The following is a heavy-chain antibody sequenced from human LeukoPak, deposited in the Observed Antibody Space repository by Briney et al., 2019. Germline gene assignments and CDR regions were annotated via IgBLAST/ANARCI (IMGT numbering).Heavy chain of an antibody. CDR1: GYSISSDYY. Sequence: SEALTLTCAVSGYSISSDYYWGWIQQPPGKVLEWIGSFYHSGSTYYNPSLKGRVTISVDTSKNPFSLKLSSVTAADTAVYYCARLTGITVLYYYYYMDVWGKETTVTVSS. CDR3: ARLTGITVLYYYYYMDV. CDR2: FYHSGST. D-gene: IGHD1-7*01. V-gene: IGHV4-38-2*01. J-gene: IGHJ6*03.